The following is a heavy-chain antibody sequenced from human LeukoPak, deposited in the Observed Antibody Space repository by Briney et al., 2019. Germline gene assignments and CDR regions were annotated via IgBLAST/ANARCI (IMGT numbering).Heavy chain of an antibody. CDR2: INGYNANT. CDR1: GYIFTSYG. J-gene: IGHJ1*01. CDR3: ERGNSVHAEYFQR. V-gene: IGHV1-18*04. Sequence: ASVKVSCKASGYIFTSYGISWVRQAPGQGLEWMGWINGYNANTNYAQKFHDRVIMTTDTSTSTAYMELRTLKSDDTAVYYCERGNSVHAEYFQRWGQGTLVTVSS. D-gene: IGHD3-10*01.